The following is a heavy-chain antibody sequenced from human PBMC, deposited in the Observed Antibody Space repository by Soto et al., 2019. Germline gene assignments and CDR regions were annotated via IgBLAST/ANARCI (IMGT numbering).Heavy chain of an antibody. CDR2: IKSKGGGVTK. Sequence: EVQLVESGGGLVKPGDSLRLSCAVSGLKFSDAWMNWDRQAPGKGLEWVGRIKSKGGGVTKDYAGPVNGRFAIPREDSRDALYLQMNRRKIKGTAGYYCAWDISGRLRTDHWGQGTLVTVS. D-gene: IGHD1-26*01. CDR1: GLKFSDAW. J-gene: IGHJ4*02. V-gene: IGHV3-15*07. CDR3: AWDISGRLRTDH.